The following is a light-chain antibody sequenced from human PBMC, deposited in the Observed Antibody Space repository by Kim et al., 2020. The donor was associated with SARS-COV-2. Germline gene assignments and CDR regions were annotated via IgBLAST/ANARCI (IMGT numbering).Light chain of an antibody. CDR2: DPS. V-gene: IGLV7-46*01. CDR1: TGTATSSHY. Sequence: PVGTATPTCGSHTGTATSSHYAHGFQQKPGQSPRTLISDPSNKRSWTPARFSGSLVGGKAVLTLSGAQPEDEADYYCLLTYTGAGVFGGGTKVTVL. J-gene: IGLJ2*01. CDR3: LLTYTGAGV.